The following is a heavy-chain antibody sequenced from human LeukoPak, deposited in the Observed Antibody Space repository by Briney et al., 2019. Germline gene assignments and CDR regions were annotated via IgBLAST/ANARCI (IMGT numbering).Heavy chain of an antibody. Sequence: GASVKVSCMASGYTFTSYGISWVRQAPGQGLEWVGWISAYNGNTNYAQKFQGRVTVTTDTSTRTAYMELRSLRSDDTAVYYCARTNLDCKNGVCYDYWGQGTLVTVSS. CDR2: ISAYNGNT. D-gene: IGHD2-8*01. CDR3: ARTNLDCKNGVCYDY. V-gene: IGHV1-18*01. J-gene: IGHJ4*02. CDR1: GYTFTSYG.